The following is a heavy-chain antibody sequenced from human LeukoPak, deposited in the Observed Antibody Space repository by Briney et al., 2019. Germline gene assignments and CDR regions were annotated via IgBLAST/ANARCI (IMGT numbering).Heavy chain of an antibody. Sequence: GESLKISCKGSGYSFTSYWIGWVRQMPGKGLEWMGIIYPGDSDTRYSPSFQGQVTISADKSISTAYLQWSSLKASDTAMYYCARRKGRYCSRTSCLATWFDPWGQGTLVTVSS. J-gene: IGHJ5*02. CDR2: IYPGDSDT. V-gene: IGHV5-51*01. CDR1: GYSFTSYW. CDR3: ARRKGRYCSRTSCLATWFDP. D-gene: IGHD2-2*01.